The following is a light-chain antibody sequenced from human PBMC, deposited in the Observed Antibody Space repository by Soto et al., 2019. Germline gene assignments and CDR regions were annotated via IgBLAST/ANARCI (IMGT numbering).Light chain of an antibody. J-gene: IGLJ1*01. Sequence: SLLTQPSSVNRSPGQSITISSTGTSSDVGGYIYVSWYQQHPGKAPKLMIYDVTDRPSGVSNRFSGSKSGNTASLTISGLQAEDEADYYCSSYTSSGTLVFGTGTKVTVL. CDR3: SSYTSSGTLV. V-gene: IGLV2-14*01. CDR2: DVT. CDR1: SSDVGGYIY.